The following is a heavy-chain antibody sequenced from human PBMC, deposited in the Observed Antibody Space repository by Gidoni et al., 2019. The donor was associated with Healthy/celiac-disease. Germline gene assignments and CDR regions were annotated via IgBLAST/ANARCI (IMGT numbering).Heavy chain of an antibody. CDR2: FDPEDGET. J-gene: IGHJ3*02. Sequence: QVQLVQSGAEVKKPGASAKVSCKVSGYTLTELSMDWVRQAPGKGLEWMGGFDPEDGETIYAQKCQGRVTMTEDTSTDTAYMELSSLGSEDTAVYYCATRMVAARVAAFDIWGQGTMVTVSS. V-gene: IGHV1-24*01. CDR3: ATRMVAARVAAFDI. CDR1: GYTLTELS. D-gene: IGHD2-15*01.